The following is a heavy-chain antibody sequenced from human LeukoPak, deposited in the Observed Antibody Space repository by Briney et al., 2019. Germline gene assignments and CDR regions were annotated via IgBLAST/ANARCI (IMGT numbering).Heavy chain of an antibody. CDR3: ARASEEEGYSYAPYYYTMDV. CDR1: GFTFSSYS. J-gene: IGHJ6*02. V-gene: IGHV3-21*01. Sequence: GGSLRLSCAASGFTFSSYSMNWVRQAPGKGLEWVSSISSSSSYIYYADSVKGRFTISRDNAKNSLYLQMNSLRAEDTAVYYCARASEEEGYSYAPYYYTMDVWGQGTTVTVSS. D-gene: IGHD5-18*01. CDR2: ISSSSSYI.